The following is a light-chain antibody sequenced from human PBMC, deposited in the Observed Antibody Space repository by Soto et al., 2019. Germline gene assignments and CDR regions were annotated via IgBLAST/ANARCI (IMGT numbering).Light chain of an antibody. CDR3: SSYSTTSTVYV. CDR1: SGDIGSYNR. CDR2: EVT. V-gene: IGLV2-14*01. Sequence: QSALTQPASVSGSPGQSITISCTGTSGDIGSYNRVSWYQQHPGKAPKLIIYEVTNRPSGVSSRLSGSKSGNTASLTISGLQAEDEADYYCSSYSTTSTVYVFGTGTKLTVL. J-gene: IGLJ1*01.